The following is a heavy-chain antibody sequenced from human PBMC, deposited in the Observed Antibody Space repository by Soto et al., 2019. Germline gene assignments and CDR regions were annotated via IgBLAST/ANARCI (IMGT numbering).Heavy chain of an antibody. J-gene: IGHJ4*02. CDR3: ARVTGSWGLVSYFDY. V-gene: IGHV4-59*01. D-gene: IGHD6-13*01. Sequence: PSETVSLTCTVSGGSISPYYWSWIRQPPGKGLEWVGYIYYAGTTSYNPSLKSRVTISVDTSKNQFSLKLSSVTAADTAVYYRARVTGSWGLVSYFDYWGQGTLVTVAS. CDR2: IYYAGTT. CDR1: GGSISPYY.